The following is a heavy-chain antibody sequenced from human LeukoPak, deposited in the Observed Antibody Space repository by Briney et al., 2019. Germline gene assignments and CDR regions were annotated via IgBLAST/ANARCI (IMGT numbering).Heavy chain of an antibody. V-gene: IGHV3-33*01. CDR3: ARDQGCTSTNCYSLFFHY. CDR1: GFTFSTYG. D-gene: IGHD2-2*01. Sequence: PGGSLRRSCAASGFTFSTYGMHWVRQAPGKGLEWVALIWYDGSNKYYADSVKGRFTISRDNSKNMLYLQMNSLRAEDTAVYYCARDQGCTSTNCYSLFFHYWGQGTLVTVSS. J-gene: IGHJ4*02. CDR2: IWYDGSNK.